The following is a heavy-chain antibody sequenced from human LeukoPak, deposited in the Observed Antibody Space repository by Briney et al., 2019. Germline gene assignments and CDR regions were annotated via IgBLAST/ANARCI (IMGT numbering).Heavy chain of an antibody. V-gene: IGHV3-21*01. CDR1: GFTFTNYY. D-gene: IGHD3-10*02. Sequence: GGSLRLSCTASGFTFTNYYMNWVRQAPGRGLEWVSSISVSSSYIYYSESVKGRFTISRDNAKKSLYLHMSSLRADDTALYFCARDLHYYVAMDVWGQGTTVTVSS. CDR2: ISVSSSYI. J-gene: IGHJ6*02. CDR3: ARDLHYYVAMDV.